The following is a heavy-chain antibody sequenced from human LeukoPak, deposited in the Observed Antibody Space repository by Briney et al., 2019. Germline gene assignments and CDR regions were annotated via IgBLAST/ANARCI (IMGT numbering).Heavy chain of an antibody. J-gene: IGHJ6*03. CDR3: ARSAIFGAYMDV. V-gene: IGHV1-69*01. CDR2: IIPIFGTA. CDR1: GGTFSSYA. Sequence: ASVKVSCKASGGTFSSYAISWVRQAPGQGLEWMGGIIPIFGTANYAQKFQGRVTITADESTSTAYMELSSLRSEDTAVYYCARSAIFGAYMDVWGKGTTVTVSS. D-gene: IGHD3-3*01.